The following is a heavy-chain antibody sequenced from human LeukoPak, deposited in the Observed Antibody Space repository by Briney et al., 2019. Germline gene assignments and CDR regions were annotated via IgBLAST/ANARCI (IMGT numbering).Heavy chain of an antibody. J-gene: IGHJ2*01. V-gene: IGHV3-74*01. CDR2: VNWHGSST. CDR3: ARGDFGSGAYSHWYFDL. CDR1: GFTFSSYW. Sequence: PGGSLRLSCAASGFTFSSYWMHWVRQAPGKGLEWVAGVNWHGSSTGYGSSVKGRFIISRDNGKNFLYLQMNSLRAEDTAVYYCARGDFGSGAYSHWYFDLWGRGTRVTVSS. D-gene: IGHD3-10*01.